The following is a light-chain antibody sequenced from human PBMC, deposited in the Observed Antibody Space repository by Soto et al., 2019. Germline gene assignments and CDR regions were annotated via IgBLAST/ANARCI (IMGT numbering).Light chain of an antibody. V-gene: IGLV2-14*01. Sequence: QSALTQPASVSGSPGQSITISCTGTGSDVGAYSYVSWYQHHPGKAPKLIIYEVFNRPSGVSDRFSGSKSGNTASLTISGLQAEDEADYYCLSYTGSDTLGVFGTGTKVT. J-gene: IGLJ1*01. CDR3: LSYTGSDTLGV. CDR1: GSDVGAYSY. CDR2: EVF.